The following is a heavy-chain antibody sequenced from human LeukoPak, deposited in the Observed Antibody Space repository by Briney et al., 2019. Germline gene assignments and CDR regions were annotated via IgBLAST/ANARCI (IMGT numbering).Heavy chain of an antibody. D-gene: IGHD5-18*01. V-gene: IGHV3-66*01. CDR3: ARDNRKWRGYSYGRYYYYYGMDV. Sequence: GGSLRLSCAASGFTVSSNYMSWVRQAPGKGLEWASVIYSGGSTYYADSVKGRFTISRDNSKNTLYLQMNSLRAEDTAVYYCARDNRKWRGYSYGRYYYYYGMDVWGQGTTVTVSS. J-gene: IGHJ6*02. CDR1: GFTVSSNY. CDR2: IYSGGST.